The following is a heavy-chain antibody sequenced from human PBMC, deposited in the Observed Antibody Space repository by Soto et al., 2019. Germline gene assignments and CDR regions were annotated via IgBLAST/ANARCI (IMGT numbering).Heavy chain of an antibody. CDR1: GFTFRSYA. CDR2: ISGSGGST. V-gene: IGHV3-23*01. D-gene: IGHD3-22*01. Sequence: SLRLSCAASGFTFRSYAMSWVRQAPGKGLEWVSAISGSGGSTYYADSVKGRFTISRDNSKNTLYLQMNSLRAEDTAVYYCAKDLYTYYYDSSGYYFGTWGQGTLVTVAS. CDR3: AKDLYTYYYDSSGYYFGT. J-gene: IGHJ4*02.